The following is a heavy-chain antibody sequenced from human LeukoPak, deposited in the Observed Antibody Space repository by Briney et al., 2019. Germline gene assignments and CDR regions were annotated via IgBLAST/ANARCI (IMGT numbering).Heavy chain of an antibody. CDR1: GGSISSGSYY. J-gene: IGHJ3*02. Sequence: PSQTLSLTCTVSGGSISSGSYYWSWIRQPAGKGLECIGYIYSSGSTNYNPSLKSRVTISVDTSKNQFSLKLSSVTAADTAVYYCARARNYYDSSGFYYEGDAFDIWGQGTMVTVSS. CDR3: ARARNYYDSSGFYYEGDAFDI. V-gene: IGHV4-61*09. CDR2: IYSSGST. D-gene: IGHD3-22*01.